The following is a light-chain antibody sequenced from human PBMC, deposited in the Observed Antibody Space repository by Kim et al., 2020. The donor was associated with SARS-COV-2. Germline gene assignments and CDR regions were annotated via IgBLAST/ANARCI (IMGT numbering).Light chain of an antibody. Sequence: SPGDRVAITCRASQGISSDLVWYQQKPGKAPKLLIYAAATLQSGVPSRFSGSGSGTDFTLTISCLQSEDYATYYCQQYYSYPPTTFGQGTKVDIK. J-gene: IGKJ1*01. CDR1: QGISSD. CDR2: AAA. V-gene: IGKV1-8*01. CDR3: QQYYSYPPTT.